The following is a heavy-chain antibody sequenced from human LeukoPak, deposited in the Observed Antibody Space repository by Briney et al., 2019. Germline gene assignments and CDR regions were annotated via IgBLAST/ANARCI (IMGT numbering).Heavy chain of an antibody. CDR2: MNPKSGNT. D-gene: IGHD2-15*01. CDR1: GYTFTSYD. CDR3: ARDDGPTQAFDY. J-gene: IGHJ4*02. V-gene: IGHV1-8*03. Sequence: ASVKVSCKASGYTFTSYDINWVRQATGQGLEWMGWMNPKSGNTGYAQKFQGRVSITRDTSISTAYMELGSLRSDDTAVYYCARDDGPTQAFDYWGQGTLVTVSS.